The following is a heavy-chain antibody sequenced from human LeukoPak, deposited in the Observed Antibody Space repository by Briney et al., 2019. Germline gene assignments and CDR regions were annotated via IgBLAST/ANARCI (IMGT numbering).Heavy chain of an antibody. CDR2: ISSSGSTI. J-gene: IGHJ4*02. V-gene: IGHV3-11*04. CDR1: GFTFSDYY. D-gene: IGHD6-13*01. Sequence: GGSLRLSCAASGFTFSDYYMSWIRQAPGKGLEWVSYISSSGSTIYYADSVKGRFTISRDNAKNSLFLRMSSLRVEDTAVYYCARESSGIAATDKIDFWGQGTLVTVSS. CDR3: ARESSGIAATDKIDF.